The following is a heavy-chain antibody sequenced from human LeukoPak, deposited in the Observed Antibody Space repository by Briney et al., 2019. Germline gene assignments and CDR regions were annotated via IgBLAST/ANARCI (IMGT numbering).Heavy chain of an antibody. CDR3: ARTGRSSGWYDY. CDR1: GYTFTSYA. CDR2: INAGNGNT. Sequence: ASVKVSCKASGYTFTSYAMHWVRQAPGQRLEWMGWINAGNGNTEYSQKFQGRVTITRDTSASSAYMELSSLRSEDTAVYYCARTGRSSGWYDYWGQGTLVTVSS. D-gene: IGHD6-19*01. V-gene: IGHV1-3*01. J-gene: IGHJ4*02.